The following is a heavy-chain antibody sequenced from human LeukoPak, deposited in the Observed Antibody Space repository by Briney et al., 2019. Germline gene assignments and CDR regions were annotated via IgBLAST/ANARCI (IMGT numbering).Heavy chain of an antibody. CDR2: INTKTGNP. D-gene: IGHD6-13*01. Sequence: GASVKVSCKASGYTFSNYVMNWVRQAPGQGPEWMGWINTKTGNPTYAQGFTGRFVFSLDTSVSTAYLQISSLKAEDTAVYYCASRAAGTVDYWGQGTLVTVSS. V-gene: IGHV7-4-1*02. CDR3: ASRAAGTVDY. J-gene: IGHJ4*02. CDR1: GYTFSNYV.